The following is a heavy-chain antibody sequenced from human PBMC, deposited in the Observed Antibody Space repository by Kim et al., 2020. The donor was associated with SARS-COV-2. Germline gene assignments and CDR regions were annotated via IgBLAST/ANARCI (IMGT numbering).Heavy chain of an antibody. J-gene: IGHJ6*02. V-gene: IGHV3-43*02. CDR2: ISGDGGST. Sequence: GGSLRLSCAASGFTFDDYAMHWVRQAPGKGLEWVSLISGDGGSTYYADSVKGRFTISRDNSKNSLYLQMNSLRTEDTALYYCAKGFSSWSYYPYYYYGMDVWGQGTTVTVSS. CDR3: AKGFSSWSYYPYYYYGMDV. D-gene: IGHD6-13*01. CDR1: GFTFDDYA.